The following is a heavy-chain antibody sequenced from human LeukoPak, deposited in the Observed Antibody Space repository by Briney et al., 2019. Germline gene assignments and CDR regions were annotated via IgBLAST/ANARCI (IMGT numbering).Heavy chain of an antibody. CDR2: IKQDGSEK. V-gene: IGHV3-7*01. CDR3: ARSGWGYYYDSSGYYPHAAIGAFDI. D-gene: IGHD3-22*01. Sequence: PGGSLRLSCAASGFTFSNYWMSWVRQAPGKGLEWVANIKQDGSEKYYVDSVKGRFTISRDNAKNSLYLQMNSLRAEDTAVYYCARSGWGYYYDSSGYYPHAAIGAFDIWGQGTMVTVSS. CDR1: GFTFSNYW. J-gene: IGHJ3*02.